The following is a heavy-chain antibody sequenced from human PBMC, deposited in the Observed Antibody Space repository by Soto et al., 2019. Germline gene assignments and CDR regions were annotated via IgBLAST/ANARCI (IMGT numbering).Heavy chain of an antibody. CDR2: MYNTGST. V-gene: IGHV4-59*01. J-gene: IGHJ6*02. D-gene: IGHD2-21*02. CDR3: ARDLWGYCGTDCYPLDV. Sequence: PSETPSLTCTVSGGSICGYYWSWIRQQPGKGLEWIGYMYNTGSTVYNPSFKSRVTISVDTSKNQFSLKLNSVTAADTAVYYCARDLWGYCGTDCYPLDVWGQGTTVTVSS. CDR1: GGSICGYY.